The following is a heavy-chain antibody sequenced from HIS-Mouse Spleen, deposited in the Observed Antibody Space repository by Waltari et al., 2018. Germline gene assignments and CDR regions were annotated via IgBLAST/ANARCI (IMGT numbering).Heavy chain of an antibody. CDR2: ISYDGSNK. V-gene: IGHV3-30*18. J-gene: IGHJ4*02. Sequence: QVQLVESGGGVVQPGRSLRLSCSASGCTLGSCGMHWVRQAPGKGLEWVAVISYDGSNKYYADSVKGRFTISRDNSKNTLYLQMNSLRAEDTAVYYCAKDKHHAFDYWGQGTLVTVSS. CDR3: AKDKHHAFDY. CDR1: GCTLGSCG.